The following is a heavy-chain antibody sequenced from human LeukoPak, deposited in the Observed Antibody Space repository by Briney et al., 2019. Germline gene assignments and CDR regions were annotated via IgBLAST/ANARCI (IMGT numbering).Heavy chain of an antibody. CDR2: IRSKAYGGTT. CDR3: TRIMTTVTHSFDY. D-gene: IGHD4-17*01. V-gene: IGHV3-49*04. CDR1: GFTFGDYA. Sequence: GRSLRLSCTASGFTFGDYAMSWVRQAPGKGLEWVGFIRSKAYGGTTEYAASVKGRFTISRDDSKSIAYLQMNSLKTEGTAVYYCTRIMTTVTHSFDYWGQGTLVTVSS. J-gene: IGHJ4*02.